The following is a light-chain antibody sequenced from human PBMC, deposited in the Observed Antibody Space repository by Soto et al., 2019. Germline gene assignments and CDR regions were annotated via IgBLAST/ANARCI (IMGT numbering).Light chain of an antibody. Sequence: QSALTQPPSASGSPGQSVTISCTGTLSDIGAYDLVSWYQQYPGKAPKLMIYDVTNRPSGVPNRFSGSKSGNTASLTVSGLQAEDETDYFCSLYTSNGSLIFGPGTKVTVL. CDR3: SLYTSNGSLI. CDR2: DVT. CDR1: LSDIGAYDL. V-gene: IGLV2-8*01. J-gene: IGLJ1*01.